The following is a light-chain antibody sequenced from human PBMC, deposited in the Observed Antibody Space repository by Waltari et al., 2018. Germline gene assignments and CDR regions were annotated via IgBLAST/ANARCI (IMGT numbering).Light chain of an antibody. CDR1: QSVSSSY. V-gene: IGKV3-20*01. CDR2: GAS. Sequence: EIVLTQSPGTLSLSPGERATISCRASQSVSSSYLAWYQQKPGQAPRLLIYGASSRATVIPHRFSGSGSGTDFTLTISRLEPEDFAVYYCQQYGSSPPYTFGQGTKLEIK. J-gene: IGKJ2*01. CDR3: QQYGSSPPYT.